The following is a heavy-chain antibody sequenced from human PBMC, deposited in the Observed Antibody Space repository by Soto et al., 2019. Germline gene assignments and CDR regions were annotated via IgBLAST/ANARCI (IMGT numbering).Heavy chain of an antibody. CDR2: IYPGDSDT. D-gene: IGHD6-6*01. CDR3: XXXVXVSXXXXI. Sequence: EVQLVQSGAEVKKPGESLKISCKGSGYSFTSYWIGWVRQMPGKGLEWMGIIYPGDSDTRYSPSFQGQVTISADKSISTAYLQWSSLKASXXXXXXXXXXVXVSXXXXIWXQGTMV. J-gene: IGHJ3*02. CDR1: GYSFTSYW. V-gene: IGHV5-51*01.